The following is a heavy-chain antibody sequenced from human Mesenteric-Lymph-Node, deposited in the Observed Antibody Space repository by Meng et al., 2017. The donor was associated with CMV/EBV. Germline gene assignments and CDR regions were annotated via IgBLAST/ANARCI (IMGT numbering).Heavy chain of an antibody. J-gene: IGHJ4*02. V-gene: IGHV4-59*01. CDR2: VYYSGST. CDR3: ARVGSSAYDFWNGPEDY. D-gene: IGHD3-3*01. CDR1: GGSISSYF. Sequence: GSLRPSCTVSGGSISSYFWSWIRQPPGKGLEWIGYVYYSGSTNYNPSLRSRVTISVDASKNQFSLKLSSVTAADTAVYYCARVGSSAYDFWNGPEDYWGQGTLVTVSS.